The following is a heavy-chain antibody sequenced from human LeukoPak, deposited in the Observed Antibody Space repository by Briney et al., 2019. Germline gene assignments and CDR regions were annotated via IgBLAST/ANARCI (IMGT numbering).Heavy chain of an antibody. V-gene: IGHV3-30-3*01. CDR1: GFAFSRHT. CDR2: IESDVTNK. J-gene: IGHJ4*02. D-gene: IGHD3-3*02. CDR3: ARQDISLDD. Sequence: PGMSLRLSCAASGFAFSRHTMHWVRQAPGKGLEWVAVIESDVTNKYHADSVKGRLTISRDNSKNTLYLQMSSLRPEDTALYFCARQDISLDDWGQGTLVTVSS.